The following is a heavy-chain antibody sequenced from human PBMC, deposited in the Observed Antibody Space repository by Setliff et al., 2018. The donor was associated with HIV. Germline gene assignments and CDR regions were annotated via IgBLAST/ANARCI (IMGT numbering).Heavy chain of an antibody. J-gene: IGHJ4*02. CDR2: IYTSGST. Sequence: PSETLSLTCTVSGGSISSGSYYWNWIRQPAGKGLEWIGRIYTSGSTNYNPSLRRRVTISVDTSKNQFSLKLNSVTAADTAVYYCASGDNFWSGSYYWGQGTLVTVSS. V-gene: IGHV4-61*02. D-gene: IGHD3-3*01. CDR1: GGSISSGSYY. CDR3: ASGDNFWSGSYY.